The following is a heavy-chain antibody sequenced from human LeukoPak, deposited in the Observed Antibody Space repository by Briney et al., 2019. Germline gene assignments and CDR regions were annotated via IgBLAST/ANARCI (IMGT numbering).Heavy chain of an antibody. CDR2: ISSSSSTI. D-gene: IGHD3-10*01. Sequence: GGSLRLSCAASGFTFSSYSMNWVRQAPGKGLEWVSYISSSSSTIYYADSVKGRFTISRDNAKNSLYLQVNSLRAEDTAVYYCARDYYGSGSYYNDPYFDYWGQGTLVTVSS. CDR3: ARDYYGSGSYYNDPYFDY. J-gene: IGHJ4*02. CDR1: GFTFSSYS. V-gene: IGHV3-48*01.